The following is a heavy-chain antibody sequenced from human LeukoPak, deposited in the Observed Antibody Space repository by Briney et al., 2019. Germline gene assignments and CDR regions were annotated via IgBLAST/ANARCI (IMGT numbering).Heavy chain of an antibody. D-gene: IGHD5-18*01. CDR1: GYTFTGYY. J-gene: IGHJ4*02. Sequence: GASVKVSCKASGYTFTGYYMHWVRQATGQGLEWMGWINPNSGGTNYAQKFQGRVTMTRDTSISIAYMELSRLRSDDTAVYYCARPTELWYRDWGQGTLVTVSS. V-gene: IGHV1-2*02. CDR2: INPNSGGT. CDR3: ARPTELWYRD.